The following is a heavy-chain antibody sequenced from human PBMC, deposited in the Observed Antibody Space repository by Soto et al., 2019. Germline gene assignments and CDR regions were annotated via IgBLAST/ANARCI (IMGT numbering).Heavy chain of an antibody. Sequence: ASVKVSCKASGYTFTSYAMHWVRQAPGQRLEWMGWINAGNGNTKYSQKFQGRVTITRDTPASTAYMELSSLRSEDTAVYYCARERRYCSSTSCSPTPLLTYWGQGTLVTVSS. CDR3: ARERRYCSSTSCSPTPLLTY. CDR2: INAGNGNT. J-gene: IGHJ4*02. CDR1: GYTFTSYA. D-gene: IGHD2-2*01. V-gene: IGHV1-3*01.